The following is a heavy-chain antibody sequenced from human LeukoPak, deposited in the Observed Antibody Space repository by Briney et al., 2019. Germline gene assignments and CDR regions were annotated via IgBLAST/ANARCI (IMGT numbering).Heavy chain of an antibody. CDR2: IYYSGST. V-gene: IGHV4-59*01. Sequence: SETLSLTCNVSGGSISSYYWSWIRQPPGKGLEWIGYIYYSGSTNYNPSLKRRVTISVDTSKNQFSLKLSSVTAADTAVYYCARNLIDSSGWPPWYYGMDVWGQGTTVTVSS. D-gene: IGHD6-19*01. CDR3: ARNLIDSSGWPPWYYGMDV. CDR1: GGSISSYY. J-gene: IGHJ6*02.